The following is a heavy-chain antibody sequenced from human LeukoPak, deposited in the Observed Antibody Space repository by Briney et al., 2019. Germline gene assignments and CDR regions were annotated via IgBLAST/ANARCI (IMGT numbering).Heavy chain of an antibody. CDR1: GFTFSSYS. CDR3: ARSGRRGNYYYGMDV. CDR2: ISSGSSYI. J-gene: IGHJ6*02. D-gene: IGHD3-10*01. Sequence: GGSLRLSCAASGFTFSSYSMNWVRQAPGKGLEWVSSISSGSSYIYYADSVKGRFTISRDNAKNSLYLQMNSLRAEDTAVYYCARSGRRGNYYYGMDVWGQGTTVTVSS. V-gene: IGHV3-21*01.